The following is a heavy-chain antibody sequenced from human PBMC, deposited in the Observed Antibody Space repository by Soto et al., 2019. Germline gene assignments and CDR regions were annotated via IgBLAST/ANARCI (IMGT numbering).Heavy chain of an antibody. V-gene: IGHV4-31*03. CDR1: GGSISSGGYY. J-gene: IGHJ3*02. CDR2: IYYSGST. Sequence: SETLSLTCTVPGGSISSGGYYWSRIRQHPGKGLEWIGYIYYSGSTYYNPSLKSRVTISVDTPKNQFSLKLSSVTAADTAVYYCARGDYDFWSGYGQGHDAFDIWGQGTMVTVSS. D-gene: IGHD3-3*01. CDR3: ARGDYDFWSGYGQGHDAFDI.